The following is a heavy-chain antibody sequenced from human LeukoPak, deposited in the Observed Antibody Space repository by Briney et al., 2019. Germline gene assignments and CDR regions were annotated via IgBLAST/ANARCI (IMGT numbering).Heavy chain of an antibody. Sequence: ASVKVSCKASGYTFTRYYMHWVRQAPGRGLEWMGIINPSGGSTSYAQKFQGRVTMTRDTSTSTVYMELSSLRSEDTAVYYCARDTEEQWLVPWGIYYYYGMDVWGQGTTVTVSS. J-gene: IGHJ6*02. CDR3: ARDTEEQWLVPWGIYYYYGMDV. D-gene: IGHD6-19*01. V-gene: IGHV1-46*01. CDR1: GYTFTRYY. CDR2: INPSGGST.